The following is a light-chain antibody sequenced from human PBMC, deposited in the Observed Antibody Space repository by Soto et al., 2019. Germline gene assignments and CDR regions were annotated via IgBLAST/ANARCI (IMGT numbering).Light chain of an antibody. CDR1: QSVSSY. Sequence: EIVLTQSPATLSLSPGERATLSCRASQSVSSYLAWYQQKPGQAPRLLIYDASNWASGIPARFSGSGSGTDFTLTISSLEPEDFAVYYCQQRSNWPPITFGHGTRLQIK. J-gene: IGKJ5*01. V-gene: IGKV3-11*01. CDR2: DAS. CDR3: QQRSNWPPIT.